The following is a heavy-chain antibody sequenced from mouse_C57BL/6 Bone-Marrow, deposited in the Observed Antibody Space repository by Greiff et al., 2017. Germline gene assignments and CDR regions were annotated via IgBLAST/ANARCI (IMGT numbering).Heavy chain of an antibody. Sequence: EVKLVESGGGLVQPGGSLKLSCAASGFTFSDYGMAWVRQAPRKGPEWVAFISNLAYSIYYADTVTGRFTISRENAKNTLYLEMSSLRSEDTAMYYCARHGYGSRGTYAMDYWGQGTSVTVSS. CDR3: ARHGYGSRGTYAMDY. J-gene: IGHJ4*01. D-gene: IGHD1-1*01. CDR2: ISNLAYSI. CDR1: GFTFSDYG. V-gene: IGHV5-15*01.